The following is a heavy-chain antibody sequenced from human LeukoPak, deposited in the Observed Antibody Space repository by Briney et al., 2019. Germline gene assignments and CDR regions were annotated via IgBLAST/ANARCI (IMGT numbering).Heavy chain of an antibody. D-gene: IGHD6-19*01. J-gene: IGHJ4*02. CDR2: INPNSGGT. CDR1: GYTFTGYY. CDR3: AKDPQSSIAVAGGSDY. Sequence: ASVKVSCKASGYTFTGYYMHWVRQAPGQGLEWMGWINPNSGGTNYAQKFQGRVTMTRDTSISTAYMELSRLRSDDTAVYYCAKDPQSSIAVAGGSDYWGQGTLVTVSS. V-gene: IGHV1-2*02.